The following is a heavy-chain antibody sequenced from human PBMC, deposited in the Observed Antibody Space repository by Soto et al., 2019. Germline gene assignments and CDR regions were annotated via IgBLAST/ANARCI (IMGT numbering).Heavy chain of an antibody. CDR2: IKSKTDGGTT. D-gene: IGHD3-10*01. J-gene: IGHJ4*02. V-gene: IGHV3-15*01. CDR1: GFTFSNAW. Sequence: EVQLVESGGGLVKPGGSLRLSCAASGFTFSNAWMSWVRQAPGKGLEWVGRIKSKTDGGTTDYAAPVKGRFTISRDDSKNTLYLQMNSLKNEDTAVYYCTTVRAVLRQLGFGERGGYYFDYWGQGTLVTVSS. CDR3: TTVRAVLRQLGFGERGGYYFDY.